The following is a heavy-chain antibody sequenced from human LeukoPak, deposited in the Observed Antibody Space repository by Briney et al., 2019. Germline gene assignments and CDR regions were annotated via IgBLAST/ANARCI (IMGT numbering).Heavy chain of an antibody. CDR1: GCTFSSYG. CDR3: AKVGTMHGPDY. CDR2: ISYDGSNK. V-gene: IGHV3-30*18. D-gene: IGHD3-10*01. Sequence: GGSLRLSCAASGCTFSSYGMHWVRQAPGKGLEWVAVISYDGSNKYYADSVKGRFTISRDNSKNTLYLQMNSLRAEDTAVYYCAKVGTMHGPDYWGQGTLVTVSS. J-gene: IGHJ4*02.